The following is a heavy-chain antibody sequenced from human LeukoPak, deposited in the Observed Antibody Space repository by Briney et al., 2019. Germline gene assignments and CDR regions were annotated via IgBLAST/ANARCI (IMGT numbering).Heavy chain of an antibody. V-gene: IGHV1-69*13. CDR1: GGTFSSYA. CDR3: ARGGGYASPIGY. J-gene: IGHJ4*02. Sequence: SVKVSCKAPGGTFSSYAISWVRQAPGQGLEWMGGIIPIFGTANYAQKFQGRVTITADESTSTAYMELSSLRSEDTAVYYCARGGGYASPIGYWGQGALVTVSS. CDR2: IIPIFGTA. D-gene: IGHD5-12*01.